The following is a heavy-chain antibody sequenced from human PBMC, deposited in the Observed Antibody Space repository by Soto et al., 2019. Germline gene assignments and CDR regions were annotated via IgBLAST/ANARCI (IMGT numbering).Heavy chain of an antibody. V-gene: IGHV1-18*01. Sequence: QVPLVQSGAEVKKPGASVKVSCKASGYTFTSYGISWVRQAPGQGLEWMGWISAYNGNTNYAQKLQGRVTMTTDTSTSTAYMELRSLRSDDTAVYYCAREVVVVPAAPWGHLDVWGKGTTVTVSS. J-gene: IGHJ6*04. CDR3: AREVVVVPAAPWGHLDV. D-gene: IGHD2-2*01. CDR2: ISAYNGNT. CDR1: GYTFTSYG.